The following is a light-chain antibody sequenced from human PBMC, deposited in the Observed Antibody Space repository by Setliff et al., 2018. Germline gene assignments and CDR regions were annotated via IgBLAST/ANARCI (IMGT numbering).Light chain of an antibody. CDR2: HNN. Sequence: QSVLTQPPSVSGAPGQRVRIACSGGRSNIGAGHDVRWYYHIAGTAPKLLIYHNNNRASGIPDRFSGSKSGTSASLAIAELQAEDEADYYCQSYDNTLGVSIFGGGTKVTVL. CDR3: QSYDNTLGVSI. CDR1: RSNIGAGHD. J-gene: IGLJ2*01. V-gene: IGLV1-40*01.